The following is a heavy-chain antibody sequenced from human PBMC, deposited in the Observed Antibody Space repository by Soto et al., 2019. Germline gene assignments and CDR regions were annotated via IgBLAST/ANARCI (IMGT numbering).Heavy chain of an antibody. D-gene: IGHD2-15*01. V-gene: IGHV1-69*01. CDR1: GGTFSSYA. CDR2: FSLIVGTA. Sequence: QVRLVQSGAEVKKPGSTVQVSCKASGGTFSSYAISWVRQAPGQGLEWMGGFSLIVGTANYAQKFQGRVTITADESTSTAYMELSSLRSEDTAVYYCARVGKEDRDYWGQGTLVTVSS. J-gene: IGHJ4*02. CDR3: ARVGKEDRDY.